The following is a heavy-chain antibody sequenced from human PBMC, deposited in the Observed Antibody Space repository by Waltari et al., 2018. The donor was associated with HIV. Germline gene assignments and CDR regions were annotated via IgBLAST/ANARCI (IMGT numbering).Heavy chain of an antibody. V-gene: IGHV4-34*01. CDR1: GGSLSGYY. D-gene: IGHD2-2*01. CDR2: INHSGST. CDR3: ARDPRAMPGY. Sequence: QVQLQQWGAGLLKPSETLSLTCAVYGGSLSGYYWSWIRQPPGKGLEWIGEINHSGSTFYNPSLKSRVTMSVDTSKNQFSLKLSSVTAADTAVYYCARDPRAMPGYWGQGTLVTVSS. J-gene: IGHJ1*01.